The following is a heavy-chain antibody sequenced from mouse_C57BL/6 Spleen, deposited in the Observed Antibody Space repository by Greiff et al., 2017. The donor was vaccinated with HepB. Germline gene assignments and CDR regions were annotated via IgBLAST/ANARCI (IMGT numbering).Heavy chain of an antibody. CDR3: TRGDYDPFWYFDV. V-gene: IGHV1-5*01. CDR2: IYPGNSDT. J-gene: IGHJ1*03. CDR1: GYTFTSYW. D-gene: IGHD2-4*01. Sequence: EVKLVESGTVLARPGASVKMSCKTSGYTFTSYWMHWVKQRPGQGLEWIGAIYPGNSDTSYNQKFKGKAKLTAVTSASTAYMELSSLTNEDSAVYYCTRGDYDPFWYFDVWGTGTTVTVSS.